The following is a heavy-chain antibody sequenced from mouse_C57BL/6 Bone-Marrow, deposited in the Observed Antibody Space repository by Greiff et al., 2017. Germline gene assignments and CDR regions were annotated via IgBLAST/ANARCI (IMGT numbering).Heavy chain of an antibody. V-gene: IGHV1-9*01. CDR3: ARCPVVEGAWCAY. CDR1: GFTFTGYW. D-gene: IGHD1-1*01. CDR2: ILPGSGST. Sequence: QVQLQQSGAELMKPGASVKFSCKATGFTFTGYWIEWVKQRPGHGLEWIGEILPGSGSTNYNEKFQGKATFTADTSSNTAYLQLSSLNTEDSAIYYCARCPVVEGAWCAYWGQGTLVTVAA. J-gene: IGHJ3*01.